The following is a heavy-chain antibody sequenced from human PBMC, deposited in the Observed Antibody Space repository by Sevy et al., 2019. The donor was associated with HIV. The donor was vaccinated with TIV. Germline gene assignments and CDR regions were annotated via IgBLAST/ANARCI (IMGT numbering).Heavy chain of an antibody. Sequence: GGSLRLSCAASGFTFTSDYMHWVRQPPGKGLVWVSHINNDGKIIRYADSVKGRFTTSRDNAKNTLYLQMNSLRAEDTARYYCARGSRGTFGSWGQGTLVTVSS. V-gene: IGHV3-74*01. D-gene: IGHD1-26*01. CDR2: INNDGKII. CDR1: GFTFTSDY. CDR3: ARGSRGTFGS. J-gene: IGHJ4*02.